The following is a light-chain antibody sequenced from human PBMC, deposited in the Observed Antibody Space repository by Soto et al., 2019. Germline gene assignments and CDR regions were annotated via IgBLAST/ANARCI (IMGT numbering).Light chain of an antibody. J-gene: IGKJ4*01. V-gene: IGKV3-20*01. CDR3: QQFSSYPLT. CDR1: QSVSSNH. Sequence: DIVLTQSPGTLSVSPGERATLYFRSSQSVSSNHLAWYQQKPGQAPRLLIYDASSRATGIPDRFSGGGSGTDFTLTISRLEPEDFAVYYCQQFSSYPLTFGGGTKVDIK. CDR2: DAS.